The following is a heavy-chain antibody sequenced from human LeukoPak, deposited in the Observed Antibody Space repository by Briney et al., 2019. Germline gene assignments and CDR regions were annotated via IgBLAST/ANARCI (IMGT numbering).Heavy chain of an antibody. CDR2: INHSGST. J-gene: IGHJ4*02. CDR3: ARLMTAAALDY. V-gene: IGHV4-34*01. D-gene: IGHD6-13*01. CDR1: GGSFSGYY. Sequence: PSDTLSLTCAVYGGSFSGYYWSWIRQPPGKGLEWIGEINHSGSTNYNPSLKSRVTISVDTSKNQFSLKLSSVTAADTAVYYCARLMTAAALDYWGQGTLVTVSS.